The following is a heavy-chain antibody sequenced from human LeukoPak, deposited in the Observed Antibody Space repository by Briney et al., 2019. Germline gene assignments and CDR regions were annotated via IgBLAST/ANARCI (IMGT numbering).Heavy chain of an antibody. V-gene: IGHV1-18*01. D-gene: IGHD3-3*01. J-gene: IGHJ4*02. CDR3: ARDGREPTYYDFWSGYYAHDY. CDR2: ISAYNGNT. CDR1: GYTFTSYG. Sequence: ASVKVSCKASGYTFTSYGISWVRQAPGQGLEWMGWISAYNGNTNYAQKLQGIVTMTTDTSTSTAYMELRSLRSDDTAVYYCARDGREPTYYDFWSGYYAHDYWGQGTLVTVSS.